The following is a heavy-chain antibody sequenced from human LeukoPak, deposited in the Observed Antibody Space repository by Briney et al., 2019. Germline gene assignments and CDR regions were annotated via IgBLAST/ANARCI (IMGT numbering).Heavy chain of an antibody. V-gene: IGHV3-21*01. CDR3: ARDFTVAGTFFDY. J-gene: IGHJ4*02. CDR2: ISSSSSYI. CDR1: GFTFSSYE. Sequence: GGSLRLSCAASGFTFSSYEMNWVRQAPGKGLEWVSSISSSSSYIYYADSVKGRFTISRDNAKNSLYLQMNSLRAEDTAVYYCARDFTVAGTFFDYWGQGTLVTVSS. D-gene: IGHD6-19*01.